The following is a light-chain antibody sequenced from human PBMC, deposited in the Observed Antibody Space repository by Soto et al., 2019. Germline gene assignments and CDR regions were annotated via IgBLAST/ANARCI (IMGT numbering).Light chain of an antibody. CDR2: DAS. V-gene: IGKV3-11*01. J-gene: IGKJ4*01. CDR3: QQSSNWL. Sequence: EIVLKQSPATLSLSPGERATLSCRASESVSRYLAWYQQKPGQAPRLLMYDASNRATGIPARFSGSGSGTDYTITISSLEPEDFAVYYCQQSSNWLFGGGTKVEIK. CDR1: ESVSRY.